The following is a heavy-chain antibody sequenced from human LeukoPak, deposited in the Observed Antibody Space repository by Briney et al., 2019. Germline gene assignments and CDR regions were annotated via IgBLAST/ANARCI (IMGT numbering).Heavy chain of an antibody. Sequence: GGSLRLSCAASGFTFSSYWMNWARQAPGKGLEWVASINHNGNVNYYVDSVKGRFTISRDNAKNSLYLQMSNLRAEDTAVYFCARGGDLDVWGQGATVTVSS. D-gene: IGHD2-21*01. V-gene: IGHV3-7*03. CDR1: GFTFSSYW. CDR2: INHNGNVN. J-gene: IGHJ6*02. CDR3: ARGGDLDV.